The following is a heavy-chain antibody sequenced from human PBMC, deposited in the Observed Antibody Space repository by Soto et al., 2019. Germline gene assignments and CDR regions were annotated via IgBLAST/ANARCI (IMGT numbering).Heavy chain of an antibody. CDR2: IYSSGST. Sequence: LSLTCTVSGCSVISDTHYWSWIRQPPGKRLEWLGFIYSSGSTNYNPSLKSRVTMLVDTSKNQFSLKPRSVIVADTAVHPCASFVRSCSGTTCYTREQVWGHGRTVTESS. CDR1: GCSVISDTHY. D-gene: IGHD2-2*02. J-gene: IGHJ3*01. V-gene: IGHV4-61*01. CDR3: ASFVRSCSGTTCYTREQV.